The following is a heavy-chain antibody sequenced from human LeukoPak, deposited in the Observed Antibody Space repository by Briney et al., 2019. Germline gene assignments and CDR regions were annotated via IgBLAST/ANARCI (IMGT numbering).Heavy chain of an antibody. J-gene: IGHJ6*03. V-gene: IGHV3-30*04. CDR3: VKDGDVLMVYSYYYMDV. CDR1: GFTFSSYV. Sequence: GGSLRLSCAASGFTFSSYVMHWVRQAPGKGLEWVAIISYDGSNEYYADSVKGRFTISRDNSKNTLYLQMNSLRAEDTAVYYCVKDGDVLMVYSYYYMDVWGKGTTVTVSS. D-gene: IGHD2-8*01. CDR2: ISYDGSNE.